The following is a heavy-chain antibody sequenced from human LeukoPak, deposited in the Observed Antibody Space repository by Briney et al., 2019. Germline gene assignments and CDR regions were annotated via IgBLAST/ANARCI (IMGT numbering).Heavy chain of an antibody. D-gene: IGHD4-17*01. CDR3: ATGYGDYVRYYFDY. Sequence: GSSVKVSCKASGGTFSSYAISWVRQAPGQGLEWMGGIIPIFGTANYAQKFQGRVTITADESTSTAYMELSSLRSEDTAAYYCATGYGDYVRYYFDYWGQGTLVTVSS. CDR2: IIPIFGTA. CDR1: GGTFSSYA. V-gene: IGHV1-69*01. J-gene: IGHJ4*02.